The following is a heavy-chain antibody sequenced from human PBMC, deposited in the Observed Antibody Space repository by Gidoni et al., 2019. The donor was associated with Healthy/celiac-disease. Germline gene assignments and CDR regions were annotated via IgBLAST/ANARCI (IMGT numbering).Heavy chain of an antibody. V-gene: IGHV4-31*03. CDR1: GGSISSGGYY. J-gene: IGHJ2*01. CDR2: IYYSGST. Sequence: QVQLQESGPGLVKPSQPLSLTCTFSGGSISSGGYYWSWIRQHPGKGLEWIGYIYYSGSTYYNPSLKSRVTISVDTSKNQFSLKLSSVTAADTAVYYCARGGCSGGSCYWIRYFDLWGRGTLVTVSS. D-gene: IGHD2-15*01. CDR3: ARGGCSGGSCYWIRYFDL.